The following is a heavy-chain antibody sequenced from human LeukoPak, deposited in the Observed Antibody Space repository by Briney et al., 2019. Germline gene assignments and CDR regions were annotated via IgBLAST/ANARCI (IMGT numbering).Heavy chain of an antibody. CDR1: GFTFSSYA. Sequence: GGSLRLSCAASGFTFSSYAMSWVRQAPGKGLEWVSAISGSGGSTYYADSEKGRFTISRDNSKNTLYLQMNSLRAEDTAVYYCAARNWHIVVVTAIPSLESDYWGQGTLVTVSS. CDR3: AARNWHIVVVTAIPSLESDY. V-gene: IGHV3-23*01. J-gene: IGHJ4*02. D-gene: IGHD2-21*02. CDR2: ISGSGGST.